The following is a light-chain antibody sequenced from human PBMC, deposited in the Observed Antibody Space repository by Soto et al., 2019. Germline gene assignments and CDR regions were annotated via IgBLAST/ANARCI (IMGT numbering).Light chain of an antibody. J-gene: IGKJ5*01. CDR3: LQRSDWPIT. Sequence: EIVLTQSPATLSLSPGETATLSCRASQSVSSYLAWYQQKPGQAPRLLIYGASSRATGIPARFSGSGSGTDFTLTISYLEPEDFAVYYCLQRSDWPITFGQGTRLEIK. CDR1: QSVSSY. V-gene: IGKV3-11*01. CDR2: GAS.